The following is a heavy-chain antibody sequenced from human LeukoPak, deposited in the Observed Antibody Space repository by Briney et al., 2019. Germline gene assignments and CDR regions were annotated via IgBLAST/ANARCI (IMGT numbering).Heavy chain of an antibody. D-gene: IGHD2-2*01. V-gene: IGHV3-21*01. CDR1: GFTFSSYS. CDR2: ISSSSSYI. J-gene: IGHJ4*02. CDR3: ARGRGRRDSTSCYDDY. Sequence: GGSLRLSCAASGFTFSSYSMNWVRQAPGKGLEWVSSISSSSSYIYYADSVKGRFTISRDNAKNSLYLQMNSLRAEDTAVYYCARGRGRRDSTSCYDDYWGQGTLVTVSS.